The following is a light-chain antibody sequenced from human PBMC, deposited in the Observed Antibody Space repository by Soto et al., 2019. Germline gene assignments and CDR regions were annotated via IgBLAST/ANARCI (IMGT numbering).Light chain of an antibody. CDR1: QSVSSSY. CDR2: GAS. CDR3: LHYRKSPILI. V-gene: IGKV3-20*01. Sequence: EIVLTQSPGTLSLSPGERATLSCRASQSVSSSYLAWYQQKPGQAPRLLIYGASSRATGIPDRFSGSWSGTDFTLTISRLEPEDFAVYYCLHYRKSPILIFGPGTKVEIK. J-gene: IGKJ3*01.